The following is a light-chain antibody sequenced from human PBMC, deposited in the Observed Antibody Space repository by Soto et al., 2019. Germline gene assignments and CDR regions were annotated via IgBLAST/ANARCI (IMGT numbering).Light chain of an antibody. CDR2: GAS. Sequence: EIVLTQSPGTLSLSPGERTTLSCRASPSVSSSYLAWYQQKPGQAPRLLIYGASSRATGIPDRFSGSGSGTDFTLTISRLALDDFAVYYCQQYGSSPKTFGRGTKVDIK. CDR1: PSVSSSY. V-gene: IGKV3-20*01. J-gene: IGKJ4*02. CDR3: QQYGSSPKT.